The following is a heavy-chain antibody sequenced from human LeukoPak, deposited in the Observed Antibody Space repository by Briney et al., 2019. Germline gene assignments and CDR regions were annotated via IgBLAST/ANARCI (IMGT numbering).Heavy chain of an antibody. CDR2: IIPVFGTA. D-gene: IGHD4-11*01. J-gene: IGHJ4*02. Sequence: ASVKVSCKASGYTFTDYAIHWVRQAPGQGLEWMGGIIPVFGTANYAQKFQGRVTITADGSTSTAYMELSSLRSEDTAVYYCARDLSTVTPGYWGQGTLVTVSS. CDR3: ARDLSTVTPGY. V-gene: IGHV1-69*13. CDR1: GYTFTDYA.